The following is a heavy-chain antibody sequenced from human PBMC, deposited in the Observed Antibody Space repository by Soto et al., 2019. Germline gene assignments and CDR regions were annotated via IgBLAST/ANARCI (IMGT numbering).Heavy chain of an antibody. V-gene: IGHV1-69*06. Sequence: SVKVSCKASGGTFSSYAISWVRQAPGQGLEWMGGIIPIFGTANYAQKFQGRVTITADKSTSTAYMELSSLRSEDTAVYYCARDQGRGYYDSSGYYSPAWYFDYWGQGTLVTVSS. CDR1: GGTFSSYA. CDR3: ARDQGRGYYDSSGYYSPAWYFDY. CDR2: IIPIFGTA. J-gene: IGHJ4*02. D-gene: IGHD3-22*01.